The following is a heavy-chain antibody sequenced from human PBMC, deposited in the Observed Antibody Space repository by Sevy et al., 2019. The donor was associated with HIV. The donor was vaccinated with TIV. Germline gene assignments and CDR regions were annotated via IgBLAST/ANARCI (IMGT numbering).Heavy chain of an antibody. CDR1: GYTLIEFS. J-gene: IGHJ3*02. V-gene: IGHV1-24*01. D-gene: IGHD6-13*01. Sequence: ASVKVSCKVSGYTLIEFSMHWVRQAPGKGLEWMGGFDPEDGETIYAQRFQGRVTMTEDTSTDTAYMELSSLRSEDTAVYYCARATGSSWHDLGAFDIWGQGTMVTVSS. CDR2: FDPEDGET. CDR3: ARATGSSWHDLGAFDI.